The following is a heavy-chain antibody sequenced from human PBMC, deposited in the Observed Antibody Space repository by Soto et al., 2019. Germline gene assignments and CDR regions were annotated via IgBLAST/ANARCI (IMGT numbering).Heavy chain of an antibody. J-gene: IGHJ4*02. V-gene: IGHV1-2*02. CDR3: ARSVSFTEPRPDY. D-gene: IGHD6-6*01. Sequence: ASVKVSCKTSGYTFSDYYMHWIRQAPGQGLEWVGWINPKNGDRKFAQRFQGRLTMTRDTSISTAYMEVSSLRLDDTAVYYCARSVSFTEPRPDYWGQGTQVTVSS. CDR1: GYTFSDYY. CDR2: INPKNGDR.